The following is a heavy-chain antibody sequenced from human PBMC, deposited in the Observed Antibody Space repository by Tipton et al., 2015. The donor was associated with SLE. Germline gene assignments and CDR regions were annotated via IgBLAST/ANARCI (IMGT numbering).Heavy chain of an antibody. Sequence: LRLSCAVSGFGVSSNYMNWVRQPPGKGLEWIGSIYYSGSTYYNPSLKSRVTISVDTSKNQFSLKLSSVTAADTAVYYCARAGGGDSNWFDPWGQGTLVTVSS. D-gene: IGHD2-21*01. CDR3: ARAGGGDSNWFDP. V-gene: IGHV4-39*07. J-gene: IGHJ5*02. CDR1: GFGVSSNYM. CDR2: IYYSGST.